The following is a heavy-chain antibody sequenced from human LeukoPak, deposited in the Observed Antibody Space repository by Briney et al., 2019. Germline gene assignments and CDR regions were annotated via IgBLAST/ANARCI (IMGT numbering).Heavy chain of an antibody. CDR1: GYTFTSYD. V-gene: IGHV1-8*01. D-gene: IGHD3-3*01. J-gene: IGHJ4*02. CDR2: MNPNSGNT. Sequence: ASVKVSCKASGYTFTSYDINWVRQATGQGLEWMGRMNPNSGNTGYAQKFQGRVTMTRNTSISTAYMELSSLRSEDTAVYYCARAPRPLTYYDFWSGYYHFDYWGQGTLVTVSS. CDR3: ARAPRPLTYYDFWSGYYHFDY.